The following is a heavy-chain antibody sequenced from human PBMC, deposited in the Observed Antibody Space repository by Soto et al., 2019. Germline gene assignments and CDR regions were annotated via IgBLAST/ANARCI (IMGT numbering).Heavy chain of an antibody. Sequence: PGGSLRLSCAASGFTFSNAWMSWVRQAPGKGLEWVGRIKSKTDGGTTDYAAPVKGRFTISRDDSKNTLYLQMNSLKTEDTAVYYCTTGYDSSGYHNRDYYYYGMDVWGQGTTVTVSS. CDR2: IKSKTDGGTT. V-gene: IGHV3-15*01. CDR1: GFTFSNAW. CDR3: TTGYDSSGYHNRDYYYYGMDV. D-gene: IGHD3-22*01. J-gene: IGHJ6*02.